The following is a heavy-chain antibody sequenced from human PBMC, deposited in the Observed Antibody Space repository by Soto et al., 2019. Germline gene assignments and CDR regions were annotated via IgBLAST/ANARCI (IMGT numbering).Heavy chain of an antibody. CDR2: ISGSGSSK. CDR1: GFTFSSYA. V-gene: IGHV3-23*01. CDR3: AKDGCDSTTCYTV. J-gene: IGHJ6*02. D-gene: IGHD2-2*02. Sequence: EVQLLESGGGLVQPGVSLRLSCAASGFTFSSYAMSWVRQAPGKGLEWVSSISGSGSSKYYADSVKGRFTISRDNSKNTLYLQMNSLRAEDTAAYYCAKDGCDSTTCYTVWGQGTTVTVSS.